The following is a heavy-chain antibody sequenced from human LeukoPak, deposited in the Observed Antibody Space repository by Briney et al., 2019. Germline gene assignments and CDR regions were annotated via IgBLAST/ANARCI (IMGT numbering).Heavy chain of an antibody. J-gene: IGHJ4*02. CDR1: GFIFTNHW. Sequence: GESLKISCEGTGFIFTNHWIGWVRQMPGKGLEWMGIINPGDSDTRYSPAIQGQATFSVDKSISTAYLQWTSLKASDTAIYYCARQLTGGYFDYLGQGTLVTVSS. CDR2: INPGDSDT. D-gene: IGHD3-10*01. V-gene: IGHV5-51*01. CDR3: ARQLTGGYFDY.